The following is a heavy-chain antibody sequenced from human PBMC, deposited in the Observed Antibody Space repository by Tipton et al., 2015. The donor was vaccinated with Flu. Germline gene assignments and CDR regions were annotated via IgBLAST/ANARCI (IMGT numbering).Heavy chain of an antibody. J-gene: IGHJ4*02. V-gene: IGHV4-39*07. CDR3: ARLSSNWYHQLDN. Sequence: LRLSCTVSGDSISSNYYYWGWIRQPPGKGLEWIGSISYSGSSYHNPSLQSRVTISLDTSKSQFSLRLSSVTAADTAVYYCARLSSNWYHQLDNWGQGTLVTVSS. D-gene: IGHD6-13*01. CDR2: ISYSGSS. CDR1: GDSISSNYYY.